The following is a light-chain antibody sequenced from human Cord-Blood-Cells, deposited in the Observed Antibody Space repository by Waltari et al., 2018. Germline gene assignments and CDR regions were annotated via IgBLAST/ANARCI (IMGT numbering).Light chain of an antibody. CDR3: CSYAGSYTFVV. J-gene: IGLJ2*01. CDR2: DVS. Sequence: QSARTQPRSVSGSPGQSVTISCTGPSSDVGGYNSVSWYQQHPGKAPKLMISDVSKRPSGVPDRFSGSKSGNTASLTISGLQAEDEADYYCCSYAGSYTFVVFGGGTKLTVL. CDR1: SSDVGGYNS. V-gene: IGLV2-11*01.